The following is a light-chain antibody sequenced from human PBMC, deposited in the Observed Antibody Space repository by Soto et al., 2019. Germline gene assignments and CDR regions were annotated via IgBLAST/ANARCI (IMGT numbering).Light chain of an antibody. J-gene: IGKJ2*01. CDR1: QSVTSSY. V-gene: IGKV3-20*01. CDR3: QQYGNSPPNT. Sequence: EIVLTQSPGTLSLSPGERATLSCRASQSVTSSYLAWYQLKPGQAPRVLIYGASNRATGIPDRFSGSGSGTDFTPTISRLEPEDFAVYFCQQYGNSPPNTFGQGTKVDIK. CDR2: GAS.